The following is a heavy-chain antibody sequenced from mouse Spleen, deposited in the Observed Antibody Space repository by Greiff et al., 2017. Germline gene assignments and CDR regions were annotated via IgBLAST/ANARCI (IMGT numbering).Heavy chain of an antibody. J-gene: IGHJ3*01. D-gene: IGHD2-4*01. CDR2: INYSNGGT. V-gene: IGHV1-53*01. Sequence: QVQLQQSEAELVKPGASVKLSCTASGYTFTSYCMHWVQQSPGQGLEWIGNINYSNGGTNYNEKFKSHSILSVDKSSSTVYMQLSSLTSDDSAVYYCSRTFYYDYAQFFYWGQGTLVTVSA. CDR1: GYTFTSYC. CDR3: SRTFYYDYAQFFY.